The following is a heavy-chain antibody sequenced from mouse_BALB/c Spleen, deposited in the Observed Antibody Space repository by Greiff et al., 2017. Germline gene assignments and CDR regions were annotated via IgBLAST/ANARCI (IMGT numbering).Heavy chain of an antibody. D-gene: IGHD4-1*01. Sequence: QVQLQQPGAELVKPGASVKMSCKASGYTFTSYWINWVKQRPGQGLEWIGDIYPGRGSTNYNEKFKSKATLTLDTSSSTAYMQLSSLTSEDSAVYYCSRNWNFDYWGQGTTLTVSS. CDR1: GYTFTSYW. CDR2: IYPGRGST. CDR3: SRNWNFDY. V-gene: IGHV1-55*01. J-gene: IGHJ2*01.